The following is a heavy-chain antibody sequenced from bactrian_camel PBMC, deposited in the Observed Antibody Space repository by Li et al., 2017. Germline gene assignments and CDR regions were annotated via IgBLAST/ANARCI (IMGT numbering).Heavy chain of an antibody. CDR2: VYGDGSNT. V-gene: IGHV3S7*01. J-gene: IGHJ4*01. CDR1: GFTFSTYG. D-gene: IGHD1*01. CDR3: TKDYVEGLGIDY. Sequence: HVQLVESGGGLVQPGGSLRLSCTASGFTFSTYGMSWVRQAPGKGLEWVPTIYGDVYGDGSNTYYADSVKGRFTISRDDAKNTLYLQLNSLKTEDTAMYYCTKDYVEGLGIDYWGQGTQVTVS.